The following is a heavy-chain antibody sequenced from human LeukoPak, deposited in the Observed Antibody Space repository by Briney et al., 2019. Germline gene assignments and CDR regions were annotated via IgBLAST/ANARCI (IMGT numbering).Heavy chain of an antibody. Sequence: SETLSLTCAVCGVSFSGYYWSWIRQPPGKGLEWIGEINHSGSTNYNPSLKSRVTISVDTSKNQFSLKLSSVTAADTAVYYCARGPGGPNSTDYWGQGTLVTVSS. CDR2: INHSGST. CDR3: ARGPGGPNSTDY. J-gene: IGHJ4*02. V-gene: IGHV4-34*01. D-gene: IGHD4-23*01. CDR1: GVSFSGYY.